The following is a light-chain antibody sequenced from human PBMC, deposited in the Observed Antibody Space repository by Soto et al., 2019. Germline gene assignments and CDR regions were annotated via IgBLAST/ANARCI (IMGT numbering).Light chain of an antibody. Sequence: EIVLTQSPVTLSLSPGERATLSCRASQSVSSYLAWYQQKPGQAPRLLIYDASNRATGIPARFSGGGSGTDFTLTIDNLEPEDFAVYYCQQRSNWLTFGQGTRLEIK. CDR3: QQRSNWLT. CDR2: DAS. J-gene: IGKJ5*01. V-gene: IGKV3-11*01. CDR1: QSVSSY.